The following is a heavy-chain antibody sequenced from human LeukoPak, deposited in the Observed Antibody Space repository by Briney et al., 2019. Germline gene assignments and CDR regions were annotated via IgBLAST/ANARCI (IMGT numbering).Heavy chain of an antibody. CDR1: GFVFGAFS. CDR2: ISGDSAQI. V-gene: IGHV3-21*06. Sequence: GGSLRLSCAASGFVFGAFSMNWVRQAPGKGLEWVSSISGDSAQIYNADSVRGRFTISRDNAENSVYLEMKSLTVEDTAVYYCARDRSEVYQWLVFDHGGRGALVPVSS. J-gene: IGHJ4*02. CDR3: ARDRSEVYQWLVFDH. D-gene: IGHD6-19*01.